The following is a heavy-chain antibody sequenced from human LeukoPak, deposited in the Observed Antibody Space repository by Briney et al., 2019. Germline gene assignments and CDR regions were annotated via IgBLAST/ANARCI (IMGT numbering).Heavy chain of an antibody. D-gene: IGHD3-10*01. CDR3: ARDHGTMVRGYHFDY. Sequence: VASAKVSCKASGGTFSSYAISWVRQAPEQGLGWMGGIIPIFGTANYAQKFQGRVTITADESTSTAYMELSSLRSEDTAVYYCARDHGTMVRGYHFDYWGQGTLVTVSS. CDR1: GGTFSSYA. J-gene: IGHJ4*02. V-gene: IGHV1-69*13. CDR2: IIPIFGTA.